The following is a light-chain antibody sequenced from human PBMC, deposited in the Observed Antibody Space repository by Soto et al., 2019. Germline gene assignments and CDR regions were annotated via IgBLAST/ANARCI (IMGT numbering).Light chain of an antibody. CDR3: MQALQSPPT. CDR2: MGS. J-gene: IGKJ1*01. V-gene: IGKV2-28*01. CDR1: QSLLESNGYSY. Sequence: EIVMTQSPLSLPVTPGESASISCRSSQSLLESNGYSYLDWYLQKPGHSPQLLIYMGSNRSSGVPDRFSGSGSGTDFTLKISKVEAEDVGVYYWMQALQSPPTFGQGTKVEIK.